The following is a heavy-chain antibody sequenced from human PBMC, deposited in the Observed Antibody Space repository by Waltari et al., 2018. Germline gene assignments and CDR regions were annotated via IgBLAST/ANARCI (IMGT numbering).Heavy chain of an antibody. CDR1: GGSISSGRYS. V-gene: IGHV4-61*02. J-gene: IGHJ5*02. Sequence: QVQLQESGPGLVKPHQTLSLTCTVSGGSISSGRYSWSWIRPPAEKGLEWIGRIYSSGSTNYNPPLNSRVTISVDTSKNQFSLKLSSVTAADTAVYYCARGVALAGTGWFDPWGQGTLVTVSS. CDR3: ARGVALAGTGWFDP. D-gene: IGHD6-19*01. CDR2: IYSSGST.